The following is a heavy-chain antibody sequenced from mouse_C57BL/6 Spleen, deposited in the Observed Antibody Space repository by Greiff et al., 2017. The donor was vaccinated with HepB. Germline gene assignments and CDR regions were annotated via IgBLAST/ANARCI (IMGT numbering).Heavy chain of an antibody. CDR2: IYPGDGDT. CDR3: ASWDYDLFDY. Sequence: VQLQQSGPELVKPGASVKISCKASGYAFSSSWMNWVKQRPGKGLEWIGRIYPGDGDTNYNGKFKGKATLTADKSSSTAYMQLSSLTSEDSAVYFCASWDYDLFDYWGQGTTFTVSS. D-gene: IGHD2-4*01. CDR1: GYAFSSSW. J-gene: IGHJ2*01. V-gene: IGHV1-82*01.